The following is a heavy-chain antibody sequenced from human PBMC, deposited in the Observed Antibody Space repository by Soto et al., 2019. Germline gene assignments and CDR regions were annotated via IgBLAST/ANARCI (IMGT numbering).Heavy chain of an antibody. D-gene: IGHD1-1*01. V-gene: IGHV4-61*01. CDR3: ARDQEAGRYYYYGMDV. J-gene: IGHJ6*02. Sequence: SETLSLTCTVSGGSVSSGSYYWSWIRQPPGKGLEWIGYIYYSGSTNYNPSLKSRVTISVDTSKNQFSLKLSSVTAADTAVYYCARDQEAGRYYYYGMDVWGQGTTVTVSS. CDR2: IYYSGST. CDR1: GGSVSSGSYY.